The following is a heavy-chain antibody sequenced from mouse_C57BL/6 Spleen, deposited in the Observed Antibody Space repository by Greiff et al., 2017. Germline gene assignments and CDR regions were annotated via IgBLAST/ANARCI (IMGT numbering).Heavy chain of an antibody. CDR3: AREGGYYYGSSFYYAMDD. V-gene: IGHV1-81*01. D-gene: IGHD1-1*01. CDR1: GYTFTSYG. Sequence: VQLVESGAELARPGASVKLSCKASGYTFTSYGISWVKQRTGQGLEWIGEIYPRSGNTYYNEKFKGKATLTADKSSSTAYMELRSLTSEDSAVYFCAREGGYYYGSSFYYAMDDWGQGTSVTVSS. J-gene: IGHJ4*01. CDR2: IYPRSGNT.